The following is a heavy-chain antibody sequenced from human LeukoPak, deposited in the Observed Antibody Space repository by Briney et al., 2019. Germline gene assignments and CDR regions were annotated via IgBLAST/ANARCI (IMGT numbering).Heavy chain of an antibody. CDR3: ARSATVTTGRDY. CDR1: GGSFSGYY. V-gene: IGHV4-34*01. CDR2: INHSGST. J-gene: IGHJ4*02. Sequence: ASETLSLTCAVYGGSFSGYYWSWIRQPPGKGLEWIGEINHSGSTNYNPSLKSRVTISVDTSKNQFSLKLSSVTAADTAVYYCARSATVTTGRDYWGQGTLVTVSS. D-gene: IGHD4-17*01.